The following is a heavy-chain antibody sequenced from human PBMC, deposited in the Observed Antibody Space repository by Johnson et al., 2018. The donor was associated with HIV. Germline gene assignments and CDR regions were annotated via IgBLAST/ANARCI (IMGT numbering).Heavy chain of an antibody. J-gene: IGHJ3*02. D-gene: IGHD6-13*01. V-gene: IGHV3-66*01. CDR3: ARGDLAAAGNGAFDI. CDR2: ISIGGST. Sequence: EQLVESGGGVVQPGRSLRLSCAASGFTFSSYAMHWVRQAPGKGLEWVSVISIGGSTYYADSVKGRFTISRDNSKNTLYLQMNSLRAEDTAVYYCARGDLAAAGNGAFDIWGQGTMVTVSS. CDR1: GFTFSSYA.